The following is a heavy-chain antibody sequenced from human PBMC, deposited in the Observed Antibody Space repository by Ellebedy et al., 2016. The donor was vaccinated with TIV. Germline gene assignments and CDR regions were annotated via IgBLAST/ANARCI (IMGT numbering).Heavy chain of an antibody. CDR3: ARKAYCTTISCFIDY. CDR1: GYTFSNYY. J-gene: IGHJ4*02. Sequence: ASVKVSXKASGYTFSNYYIHWVRQAPGQGLEWMGIINPSGGSTSYAQKFQGRVTMTRDTSTTSTVYMELSSLRSEDTAVYYCARKAYCTTISCFIDYWGQGTLVTVSS. D-gene: IGHD2-2*01. V-gene: IGHV1-46*01. CDR2: INPSGGST.